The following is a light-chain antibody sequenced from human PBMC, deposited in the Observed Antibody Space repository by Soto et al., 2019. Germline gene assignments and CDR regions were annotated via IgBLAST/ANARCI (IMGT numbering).Light chain of an antibody. CDR2: GAS. V-gene: IGKV3-15*01. CDR3: QQYNNWRPWAS. J-gene: IGKJ4*01. Sequence: EIVMTQSPATLSVSPGERATLSCRASQSVSSNLAWYQQKPGQAPRLLIYGASTRATGIPARFSGSGSGTEFTLTISSLQSEDFAVYYCQQYNNWRPWASFGGGTKVEIK. CDR1: QSVSSN.